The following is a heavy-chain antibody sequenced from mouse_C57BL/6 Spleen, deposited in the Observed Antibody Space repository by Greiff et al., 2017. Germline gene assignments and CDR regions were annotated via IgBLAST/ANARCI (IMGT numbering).Heavy chain of an antibody. V-gene: IGHV1-74*01. CDR1: GYTFTSYW. J-gene: IGHJ4*01. CDR3: AMTAQVYAMDY. CDR2: IHPSDSDT. Sequence: QVQLQQPGAELVKPGASVTVSCKASGYTFTSYWMHWVKQRPGQDLEWIGRIHPSDSDTNYNQKFKGKATLTVDKSSSPAYMQLSSLTSEDSAVYYCAMTAQVYAMDYWGQGTTVTVSS. D-gene: IGHD3-2*02.